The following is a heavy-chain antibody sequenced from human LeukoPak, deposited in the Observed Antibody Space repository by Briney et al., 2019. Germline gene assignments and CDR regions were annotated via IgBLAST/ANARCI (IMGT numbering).Heavy chain of an antibody. J-gene: IGHJ5*02. D-gene: IGHD3-3*01. CDR1: GGSISSTSYS. CDR2: IYYSGST. CDR3: ARDFWSGSNWFDP. Sequence: SETLSLTCTVSGGSISSTSYSWGWIRQPPGKRLEWIGSIYYSGSTYYNPSLKSRVTISVDTSMNQFSLKLSSVTAADTAVYYCARDFWSGSNWFDPWGQGTLVAVSS. V-gene: IGHV4-39*07.